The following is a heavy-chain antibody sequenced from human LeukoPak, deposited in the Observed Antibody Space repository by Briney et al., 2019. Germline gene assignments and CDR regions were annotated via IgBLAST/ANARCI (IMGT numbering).Heavy chain of an antibody. V-gene: IGHV3-48*03. CDR2: ISSSGSTI. Sequence: GGSLRLSCAASGFTFSSYEMNWVRQAPGKGLGWGSYISSSGSTIYYADSVKGRFTISRDNAKNSLYLQMNSLRAEDTAVYYCAREHYDILTGYYSHGDFDYWGQGTLVTVSS. J-gene: IGHJ4*02. CDR1: GFTFSSYE. CDR3: AREHYDILTGYYSHGDFDY. D-gene: IGHD3-9*01.